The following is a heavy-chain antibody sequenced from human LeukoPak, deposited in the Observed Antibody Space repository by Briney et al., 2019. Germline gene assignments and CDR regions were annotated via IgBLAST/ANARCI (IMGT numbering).Heavy chain of an antibody. D-gene: IGHD3-22*01. Sequence: PSETLSLTCAVYGGSFRDYYWSWIRQPPGKGLEWIGEINHSGSTNYNPSLKSRVTISLDTSKNQFSLKLTSVAAADTAVYYCAKAPYLSTGSWGQGILVAVSS. CDR2: INHSGST. J-gene: IGHJ3*01. CDR1: GGSFRDYY. V-gene: IGHV4-34*01. CDR3: AKAPYLSTGS.